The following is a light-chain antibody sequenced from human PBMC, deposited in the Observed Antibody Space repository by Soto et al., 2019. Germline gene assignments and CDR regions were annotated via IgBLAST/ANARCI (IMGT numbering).Light chain of an antibody. CDR1: SSDVGSYNL. V-gene: IGLV2-23*01. CDR2: EGS. CDR3: RSYAGSRV. Sequence: QSALTQPASVSGSPGQSITLSCTGTSSDVGSYNLVSWYQQHPGKAPKLMIYEGSKRPSGVSNRFSGSKSGNTASLTISGLQAEDEADYYCRSYAGSRVFGGGTQLTVL. J-gene: IGLJ3*02.